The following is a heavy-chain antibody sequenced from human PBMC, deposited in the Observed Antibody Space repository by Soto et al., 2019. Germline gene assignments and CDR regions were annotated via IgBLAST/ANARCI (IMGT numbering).Heavy chain of an antibody. CDR3: ARYTQEYSSSSPFDP. CDR2: ISYDGSNK. CDR1: GFTFSSYA. J-gene: IGHJ5*02. Sequence: GGSLRLSCAASGFTFSSYAMHWVRQAPGKGLEWVAVISYDGSNKYYADSVKGRFTISRDNSKNTLYLQMNSLRAEDTAVYYCARYTQEYSSSSPFDPWGQGTLVPVSS. D-gene: IGHD6-6*01. V-gene: IGHV3-30-3*01.